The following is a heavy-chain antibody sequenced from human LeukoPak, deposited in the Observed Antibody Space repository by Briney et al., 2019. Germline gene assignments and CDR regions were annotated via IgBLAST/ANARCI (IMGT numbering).Heavy chain of an antibody. CDR1: GFTCSSYA. CDR3: AKAVRGYSSSSDY. J-gene: IGHJ4*02. D-gene: IGHD6-13*01. CDR2: VSGSGGST. Sequence: QPGGYLRLYCAASGFTCSSYAMSWVREAPGKGLEWVSVVSGSGGSTYYADSVKGRFTISRDNSKNTLYLQMNSLRAEDTAVYYCAKAVRGYSSSSDYWGQGTLVTVSS. V-gene: IGHV3-23*01.